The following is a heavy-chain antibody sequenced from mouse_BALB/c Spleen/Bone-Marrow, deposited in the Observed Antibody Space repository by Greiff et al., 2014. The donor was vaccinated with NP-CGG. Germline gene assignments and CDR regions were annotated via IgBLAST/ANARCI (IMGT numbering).Heavy chain of an antibody. Sequence: EVKVVESGAELVKPGASVKLSCTASGFNIKDTYMHWVKQRPEQGLEWIGRIGPANGNTKYDPKFQGKATITADTSSNTAYLQLSSLTSEDTAVYYCASYYYGSSSFAYWGQGTLVTVSA. D-gene: IGHD1-1*01. J-gene: IGHJ3*01. CDR2: IGPANGNT. CDR3: ASYYYGSSSFAY. CDR1: GFNIKDTY. V-gene: IGHV14-3*02.